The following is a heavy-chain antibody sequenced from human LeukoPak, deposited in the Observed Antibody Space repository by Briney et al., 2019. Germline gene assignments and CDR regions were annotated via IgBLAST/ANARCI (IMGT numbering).Heavy chain of an antibody. CDR3: ARISLSGWANDY. D-gene: IGHD6-19*01. J-gene: IGHJ4*02. Sequence: PGGSLRLSCAASGFTFSSYGMHWVRQAPGKGLEWVAVISYDGSNKYYADSVKGRFTISRDNAKNTLYLQMSSLRAEDTAMYYCARISLSGWANDYWGQGTLVTVSS. V-gene: IGHV3-30*03. CDR1: GFTFSSYG. CDR2: ISYDGSNK.